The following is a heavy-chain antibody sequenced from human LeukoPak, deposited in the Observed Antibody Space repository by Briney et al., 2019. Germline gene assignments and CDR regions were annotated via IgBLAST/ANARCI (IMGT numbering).Heavy chain of an antibody. Sequence: SETLSLTCTVSGGSISNYYWSWIRQPPGKGLEWIGYIYYSGSTNYNPSLKSRVTIPVDTSKNQFSLKLSSVTAADTAVYYCARGLWFGELDYWGQGTLVTVSS. V-gene: IGHV4-59*08. CDR3: ARGLWFGELDY. J-gene: IGHJ4*02. D-gene: IGHD3-10*01. CDR1: GGSISNYY. CDR2: IYYSGST.